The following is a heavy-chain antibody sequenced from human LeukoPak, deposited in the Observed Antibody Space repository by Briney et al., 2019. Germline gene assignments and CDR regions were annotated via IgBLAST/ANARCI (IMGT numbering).Heavy chain of an antibody. CDR2: IGKSSSSI. CDR1: GFTFSSYS. CDR3: ARDYGYGFDY. D-gene: IGHD5-18*01. V-gene: IGHV3-48*01. Sequence: GGSLRLSCAVSGFTFSSYSMNWVRQAPGKGLEWISYIGKSSSSISYADSVKGRFTTSTDNAKSSLYLQMNSLRAEDTAVYYCARDYGYGFDYWGQGTLVTVSS. J-gene: IGHJ4*02.